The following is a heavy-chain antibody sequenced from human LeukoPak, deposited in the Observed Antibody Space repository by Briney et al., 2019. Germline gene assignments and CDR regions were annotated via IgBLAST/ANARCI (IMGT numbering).Heavy chain of an antibody. J-gene: IGHJ2*01. CDR3: AKEGDTAVVTGYFDL. CDR2: IIPTFGTA. Sequence: SVPVSCQDSGCTFGCYVSSWLGQAPAQGREWMGGIIPTFGTAHYAQKLQVRLTITADESTSTVYMEMSSLRSEDTAMYYSAKEGDTAVVTGYFDLWGRDTLVTVSA. CDR1: GCTFGCYV. V-gene: IGHV1-69*01. D-gene: IGHD5-18*01.